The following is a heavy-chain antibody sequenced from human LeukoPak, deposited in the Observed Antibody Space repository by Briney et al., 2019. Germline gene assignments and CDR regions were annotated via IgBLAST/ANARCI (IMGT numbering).Heavy chain of an antibody. J-gene: IGHJ4*02. D-gene: IGHD6-13*01. V-gene: IGHV1-69*04. CDR1: GGTFSSYA. CDR3: ARPSDSSSWFLVGDY. CDR2: IIPILGIA. Sequence: ASVTVSCKASGGTFSSYAISWVRQAPGPGLEWMGRIIPILGIANYAQKFQGKVTITADKSTSTAYMELSSLRSEDTAVYYCARPSDSSSWFLVGDYWGQGTLVTVSS.